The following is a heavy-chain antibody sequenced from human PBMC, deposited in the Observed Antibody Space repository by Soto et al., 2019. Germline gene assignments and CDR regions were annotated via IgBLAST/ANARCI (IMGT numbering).Heavy chain of an antibody. V-gene: IGHV1-3*01. J-gene: IGHJ4*02. CDR1: GYTFTSYA. CDR3: ARSGPTAMGDNYFDY. Sequence: GASVKVSCKASGYTFTSYAMHWVRQAPGQRLEWMGWINAIIGKAKYAQKFQGRVTITADKSTSTAYMELSSLRSEDTAVYYCARSGPTAMGDNYFDYWGQGTLVTVSS. CDR2: INAIIGKA. D-gene: IGHD5-18*01.